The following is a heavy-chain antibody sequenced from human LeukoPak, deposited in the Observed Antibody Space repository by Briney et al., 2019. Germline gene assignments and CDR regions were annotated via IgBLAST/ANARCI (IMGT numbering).Heavy chain of an antibody. V-gene: IGHV3-74*01. CDR2: INSDGSST. CDR1: GFTFSSYW. Sequence: GGSLRLSXAASGFTFSSYWMHWVRQAPGKGLVWVSRINSDGSSTSYADSVKGRFTISRDNAKNTLYLQMNSLRAEDTAVYYCARGSEYGDYVDYWGQGTLVTVSS. CDR3: ARGSEYGDYVDY. D-gene: IGHD4-17*01. J-gene: IGHJ4*02.